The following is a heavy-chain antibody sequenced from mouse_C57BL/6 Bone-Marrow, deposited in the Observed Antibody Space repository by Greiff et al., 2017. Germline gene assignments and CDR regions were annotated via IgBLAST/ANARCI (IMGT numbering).Heavy chain of an antibody. CDR1: GYTFTSYW. V-gene: IGHV1-61*01. J-gene: IGHJ1*03. CDR3: ARSGVYYYGSRWYFDV. CDR2: IYPSDSET. Sequence: QVQLQQPGAELVRPGSSVKLSCKASGYTFTSYWMDWVKQRPGQGLEWIGNIYPSDSETHYNQKFKDKATLTVDKSSSTAYMQLSSLTSEDSAVYYCARSGVYYYGSRWYFDVWGTGTTVTVSS. D-gene: IGHD1-1*01.